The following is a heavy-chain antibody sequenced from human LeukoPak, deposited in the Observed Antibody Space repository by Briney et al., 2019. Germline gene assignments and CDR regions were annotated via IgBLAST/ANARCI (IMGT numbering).Heavy chain of an antibody. Sequence: GGSLRLSCAASGFTFSSSWMCWVRQAPGQGLEWMGGIIPIFGTANYAQKFQGRVTITTDESTSTAYMELSSLRSEDTAVYYCARGRYYGSGEQNWFDPWGQGTLVTVSS. V-gene: IGHV1-69*05. J-gene: IGHJ5*02. CDR1: GFTFSSSW. CDR3: ARGRYYGSGEQNWFDP. CDR2: IIPIFGTA. D-gene: IGHD3-10*01.